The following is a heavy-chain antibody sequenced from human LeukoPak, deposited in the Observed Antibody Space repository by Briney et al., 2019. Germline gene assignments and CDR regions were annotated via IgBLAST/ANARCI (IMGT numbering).Heavy chain of an antibody. CDR2: IYYSGST. D-gene: IGHD3-9*01. CDR3: ARSRYYDILTGHYTPFDY. CDR1: GGSISSYY. J-gene: IGHJ4*02. V-gene: IGHV4-59*01. Sequence: SETLSLTCTVSGGSISSYYWSWIRQPPGKGLEWIGYIYYSGSTNYNPSLKSRVTISVDTSKNQFSLKLSSVTAADTAVYYCARSRYYDILTGHYTPFDYWGQGTLVTVSP.